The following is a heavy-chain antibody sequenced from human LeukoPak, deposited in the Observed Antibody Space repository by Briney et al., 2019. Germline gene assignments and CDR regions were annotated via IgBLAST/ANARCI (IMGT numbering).Heavy chain of an antibody. Sequence: SETLSLTCTVSGGSISSSNYYWGWIRQPPGKGLEWIGSIYYSGSTYYNPSLKSRVTISVDTSKIQFSLKLNSVTAADTAVYYCARDMVYIASWGQGTLVTVSS. V-gene: IGHV4-39*07. D-gene: IGHD2-8*01. CDR2: IYYSGST. CDR3: ARDMVYIAS. J-gene: IGHJ4*02. CDR1: GGSISSSNYY.